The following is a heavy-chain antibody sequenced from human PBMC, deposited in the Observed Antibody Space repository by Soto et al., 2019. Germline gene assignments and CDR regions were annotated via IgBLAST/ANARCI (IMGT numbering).Heavy chain of an antibody. J-gene: IGHJ6*02. CDR3: ARDMIPAAISYRYYAMDV. V-gene: IGHV1-69*01. CDR2: IIPIFETT. CDR1: GGTFSNYA. Sequence: QVQLVQSGAEVKKPGSSVKVSCKASGGTFSNYAFSWVRQVPGQGLEWMGGIIPIFETTNYAQKFQGRVTITADESTSTTYMELSSLSSEDTAVFFCARDMIPAAISYRYYAMDVGGQGTTVTVSS. D-gene: IGHD2-2*01.